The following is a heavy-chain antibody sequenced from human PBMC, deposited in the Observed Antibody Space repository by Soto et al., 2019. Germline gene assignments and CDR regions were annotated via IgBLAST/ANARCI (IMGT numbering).Heavy chain of an antibody. D-gene: IGHD3-10*01. CDR3: AKGVLSFHYGIEV. V-gene: IGHV3-23*01. CDR2: ISSTAGRTS. Sequence: PVGSLRLSCTTSGFTFNTYPMTWVRQAPGKGLEWVSSISSTAGRTSSYADSVKGRFAISRDFSDNTVYLQMNNLRVDDTAVYFCAKGVLSFHYGIEVWGPGTTLTVYS. CDR1: GFTFNTYP. J-gene: IGHJ6*02.